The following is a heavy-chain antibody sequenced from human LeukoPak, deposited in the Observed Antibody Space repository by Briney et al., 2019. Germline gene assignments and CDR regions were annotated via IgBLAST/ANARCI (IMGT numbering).Heavy chain of an antibody. CDR3: ARRVVPAKKHFDY. D-gene: IGHD2-2*01. V-gene: IGHV4-34*01. Sequence: SETLSLTCAVYGGSFSGYYWSWIRQPPGKGLEWIGEINHSGSTNYNPSLKSRVTISVDTSKNQFSLKLSSVTAADTVVYYCARRVVPAKKHFDYWGQGTLVTVSS. CDR2: INHSGST. CDR1: GGSFSGYY. J-gene: IGHJ4*02.